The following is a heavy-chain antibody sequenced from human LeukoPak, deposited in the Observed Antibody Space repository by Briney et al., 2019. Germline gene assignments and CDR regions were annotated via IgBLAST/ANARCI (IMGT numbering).Heavy chain of an antibody. CDR1: GYSFTSYW. Sequence: GEARKISCQGSGYSFTSYWIGWVRQMPGKGLGWMGIIYPGDSDTRYSPSFHGQVTISADKSISTAYLQWSSLKASDTDMYYCARKRGYDWEFDYWGQGTLVTVSS. CDR3: ARKRGYDWEFDY. J-gene: IGHJ4*02. D-gene: IGHD5-12*01. CDR2: IYPGDSDT. V-gene: IGHV5-51*01.